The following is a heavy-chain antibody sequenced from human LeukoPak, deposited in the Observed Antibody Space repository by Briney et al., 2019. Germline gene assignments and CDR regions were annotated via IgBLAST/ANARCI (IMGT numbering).Heavy chain of an antibody. CDR1: GGSISSGGHY. CDR3: ARAEDYGDYGGFGY. CDR2: IYYSGST. Sequence: PSETLSLTCTVSGGSISSGGHYWSWIRQHPGKGLEWIGYIYYSGSTHYNPSLKSRVTISVDTSKNQFSLKLSSVTAADTAVYYCARAEDYGDYGGFGYWGQGTLVTVSS. D-gene: IGHD4-17*01. V-gene: IGHV4-31*03. J-gene: IGHJ4*02.